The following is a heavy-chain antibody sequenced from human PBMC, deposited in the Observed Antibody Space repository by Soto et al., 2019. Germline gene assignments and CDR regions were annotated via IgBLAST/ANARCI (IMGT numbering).Heavy chain of an antibody. Sequence: QVQLVESGGGVVQPGRSLRLSCAASGFTFSSYGMHWVRQAPGKGLEWVAVIYYDGSNKYYADSVKGRFTISRDNSKNTLYLQINSLRAEDTAVFYCARSQYSSSWYPFDYWGQGTLVTVSS. J-gene: IGHJ4*02. CDR1: GFTFSSYG. CDR2: IYYDGSNK. V-gene: IGHV3-33*01. CDR3: ARSQYSSSWYPFDY. D-gene: IGHD6-13*01.